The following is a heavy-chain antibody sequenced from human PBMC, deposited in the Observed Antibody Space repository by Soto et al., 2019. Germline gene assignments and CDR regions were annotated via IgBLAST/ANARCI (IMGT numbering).Heavy chain of an antibody. V-gene: IGHV3-64D*08. CDR2: ISSNGGST. D-gene: IGHD6-19*01. CDR1: GFTFGSYA. Sequence: GGSLRLSCSASGFTFGSYAMHWVRQAPGKGLVFVSAISSNGGSTYYADSVKGRFTISRDNSKNTLYLQMSSLRAEDTAVYYCVKAPGIAVAGTLVPFDIWGQGTMVTVSS. J-gene: IGHJ3*02. CDR3: VKAPGIAVAGTLVPFDI.